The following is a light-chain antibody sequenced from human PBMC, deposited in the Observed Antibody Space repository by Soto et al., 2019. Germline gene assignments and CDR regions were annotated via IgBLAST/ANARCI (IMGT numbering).Light chain of an antibody. Sequence: DIQMTQSPSTLSASVGDRVTITCRASQSISSLLAWYQQKPGRAPTLLIYKASTLESGVPSRFSGSGSGTEFSLTISSLPPDDSATYYYQQYNSYPLTFGQGTRLEIK. CDR2: KAS. J-gene: IGKJ5*01. CDR1: QSISSL. CDR3: QQYNSYPLT. V-gene: IGKV1-5*03.